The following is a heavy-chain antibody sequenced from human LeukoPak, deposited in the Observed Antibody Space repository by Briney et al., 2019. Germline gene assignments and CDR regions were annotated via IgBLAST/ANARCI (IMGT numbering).Heavy chain of an antibody. V-gene: IGHV4-59*12. J-gene: IGHJ4*02. CDR2: IYYTGST. D-gene: IGHD3-10*01. CDR1: GGSISNYY. Sequence: PSETLSLTCTVSGGSISNYYWSWIRQPPGKGLEWIGYIYYTGSTNYNPSLKSRVTISVDTSKNQFSLKLSSVTAEDTAVYYCARANYGSGSSHRLGYWGQGTLVTVSS. CDR3: ARANYGSGSSHRLGY.